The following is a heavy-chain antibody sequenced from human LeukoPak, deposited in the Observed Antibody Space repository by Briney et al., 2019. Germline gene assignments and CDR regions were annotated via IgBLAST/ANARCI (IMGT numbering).Heavy chain of an antibody. CDR3: ASFTTGTTWHY. J-gene: IGHJ4*02. CDR1: GGTFSSYA. D-gene: IGHD1-1*01. CDR2: IIPIFGTA. Sequence: SVKVSCKASGGTFSSYAISWVRQAPGQGLEWMGGIIPIFGTASYAQKFQGRVTITADKSTSTAYMELSSLRSEDTAVYYCASFTTGTTWHYWGQGTLVTVSS. V-gene: IGHV1-69*06.